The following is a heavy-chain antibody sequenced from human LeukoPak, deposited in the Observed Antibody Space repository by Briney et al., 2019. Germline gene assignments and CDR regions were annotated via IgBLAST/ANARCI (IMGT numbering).Heavy chain of an antibody. V-gene: IGHV4-59*02. CDR1: GVSVSSSF. D-gene: IGHD2-21*01. CDR3: ARHNGDSYLDY. J-gene: IGHJ4*02. CDR2: VHHSGNT. Sequence: SETLSLTCTVSGVSVSSSFWSWIRQSPGKGLEYIGSVHHSGNTKYNPSLQSRVTMSVDTAKSQFSLILYSVTAADSAVYYCARHNGDSYLDYWAQGTLVTVSS.